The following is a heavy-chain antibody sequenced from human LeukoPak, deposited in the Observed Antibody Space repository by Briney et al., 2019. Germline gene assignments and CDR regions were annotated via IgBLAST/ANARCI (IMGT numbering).Heavy chain of an antibody. V-gene: IGHV4-4*07. D-gene: IGHD3-10*01. CDR2: IYTSGST. CDR3: AREVGWLGETPTSYYYYYMDV. Sequence: PSETLSLTCTVSGGSISSYYWSWIRQPAGKGLEWIGRIYTSGSTNYNPPLKSRVTMSVDTSKNQFSLKLSSVTAADTAVYYCAREVGWLGETPTSYYYYYMDVWGKGTTVTISS. J-gene: IGHJ6*03. CDR1: GGSISSYY.